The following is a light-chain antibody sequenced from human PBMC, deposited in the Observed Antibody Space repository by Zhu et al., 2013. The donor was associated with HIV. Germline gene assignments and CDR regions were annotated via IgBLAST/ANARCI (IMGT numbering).Light chain of an antibody. Sequence: EIVMTQSPATLSVSPGERATLSCRASQSVSSNLAWYQQKPGQAPRLVIYGASTRATGIPARFSGSGSGTEFTLTISSLQSEDFAVYYCQQSHDWPRTFGQGTKVEVK. V-gene: IGKV3-15*01. CDR1: QSVSSN. J-gene: IGKJ1*01. CDR3: QQSHDWPRT. CDR2: GAS.